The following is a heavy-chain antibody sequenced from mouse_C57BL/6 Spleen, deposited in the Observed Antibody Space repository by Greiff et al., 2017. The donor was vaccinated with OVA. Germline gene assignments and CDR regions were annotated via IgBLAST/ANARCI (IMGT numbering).Heavy chain of an antibody. Sequence: VQRVESGAELARPGASVKLSCKASGYTFTSYGISWVKQRTGQGLEWIGEIYPRSGNTYYNEKFKGKATLTADKSSSTAYMELRSLTSEDSAVYFCARWYDYPYAMDYWGQGTSVTVSS. V-gene: IGHV1-81*01. J-gene: IGHJ4*01. CDR1: GYTFTSYG. CDR3: ARWYDYPYAMDY. CDR2: IYPRSGNT. D-gene: IGHD2-4*01.